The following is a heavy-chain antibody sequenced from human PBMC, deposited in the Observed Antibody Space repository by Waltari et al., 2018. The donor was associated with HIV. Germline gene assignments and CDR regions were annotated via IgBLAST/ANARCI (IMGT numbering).Heavy chain of an antibody. CDR1: GGSISSGSYY. Sequence: QVQLQESGPGLVKPSQTLSLTCTVSGGSISSGSYYWSWIRQPAGKGLEWIGRIYTSGRTNYTPSRKIRVTISVDTSKNQFSLKLSSVTAADTAVYYCARDRAGYSSSWNFDLWGRGTLVTVSS. V-gene: IGHV4-61*02. CDR2: IYTSGRT. J-gene: IGHJ2*01. CDR3: ARDRAGYSSSWNFDL. D-gene: IGHD6-13*01.